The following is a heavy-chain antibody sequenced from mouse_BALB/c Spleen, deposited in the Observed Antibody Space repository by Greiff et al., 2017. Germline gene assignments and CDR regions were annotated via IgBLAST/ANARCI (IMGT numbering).Heavy chain of an antibody. CDR1: GYTFTSYW. V-gene: IGHV1S16*01. CDR3: TIGGFDY. J-gene: IGHJ2*01. CDR2: INPSNGGT. Sequence: QVQLQQPGAELVKPGASVKLSCKASGYTFTSYWMLWVKLRPGQGFEWIGEINPSNGGTNYNEKFKRKATLTVDKSSSTAYMQLSSLTSEDSAVYYCTIGGFDYWGQGTTLTVSS.